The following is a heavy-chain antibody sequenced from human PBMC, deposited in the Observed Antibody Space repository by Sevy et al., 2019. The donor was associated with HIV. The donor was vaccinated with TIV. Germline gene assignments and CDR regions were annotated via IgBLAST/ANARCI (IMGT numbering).Heavy chain of an antibody. CDR2: ISGSGGST. J-gene: IGHJ4*02. CDR3: AKTLLWFGELLDY. V-gene: IGHV3-23*01. D-gene: IGHD3-10*01. CDR1: GFSFDSYG. Sequence: GGSLRLSCAVSGFSFDSYGMTWVRQAPGKGLEWVSAISGSGGSTYYADSVKGRFTISRDNSKNTLYLQMNSLRAEDTAVYYCAKTLLWFGELLDYWGQGTLVTVSS.